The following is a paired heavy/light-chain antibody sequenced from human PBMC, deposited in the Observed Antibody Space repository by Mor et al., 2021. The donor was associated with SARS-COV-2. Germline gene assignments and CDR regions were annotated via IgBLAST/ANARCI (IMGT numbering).Light chain of an antibody. CDR1: QSISSY. J-gene: IGKJ2*01. CDR2: AAS. CDR3: QQSYSTLGGT. Sequence: DIQMTQSPSSLSASVGDRVTITCRASQSISSYLNWYQQKPGKAPKLLIYAASSLQSGVPSRFSGSGSGTDFTLTISSLQPEDFATYYCQQSYSTLGGTFGQGTKLEIK. V-gene: IGKV1-39*01.
Heavy chain of an antibody. CDR1: GYSFTSYW. Sequence: EVQLVQSGAEVKKPGESLKISCKGSGYSFTSYWIGWVRQMPGKGLEWMGIIYPGDSDTRYSPSFQGQVTISADKSISTAYLQWSSLKASDTAMYYCARPGLYNYYDSSGYYGSVAFDIWGQGTMVTVSS. D-gene: IGHD3-22*01. CDR3: ARPGLYNYYDSSGYYGSVAFDI. V-gene: IGHV5-51*01. CDR2: IYPGDSDT. J-gene: IGHJ3*02.